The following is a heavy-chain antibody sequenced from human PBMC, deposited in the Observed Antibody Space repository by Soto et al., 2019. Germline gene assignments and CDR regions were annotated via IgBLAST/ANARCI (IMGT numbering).Heavy chain of an antibody. V-gene: IGHV1-18*01. CDR1: GYTFTSYG. D-gene: IGHD3-10*01. Sequence: QVQLVQSGAEVKKPGASVKVSCKASGYTFTSYGISWERQAPGQGLEWLGWISAYNGNTNYAQKLQGRVTMTTDTPTSTAYMELRSLRSDDTAVYYCARSSPYGSGSYYKAGKNYYYYGMDVWGQGTTVTVSS. CDR2: ISAYNGNT. CDR3: ARSSPYGSGSYYKAGKNYYYYGMDV. J-gene: IGHJ6*02.